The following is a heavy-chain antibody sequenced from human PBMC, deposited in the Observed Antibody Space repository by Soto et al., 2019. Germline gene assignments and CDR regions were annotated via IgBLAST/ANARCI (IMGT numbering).Heavy chain of an antibody. V-gene: IGHV4-59*01. CDR1: SGSIASYY. CDR2: MHNGGST. Sequence: QVQLQQSGPGLAKPSETLSLTCTVSSGSIASYYWNWIRQPPGKGLEWIGYMHNGGSTEYNPSLKSRVTISVDTSKNQFSLKLSSVTAADTAVYYCASSVTRGLDGFDIWGRGTLVTASS. J-gene: IGHJ3*02. D-gene: IGHD2-2*01. CDR3: ASSVTRGLDGFDI.